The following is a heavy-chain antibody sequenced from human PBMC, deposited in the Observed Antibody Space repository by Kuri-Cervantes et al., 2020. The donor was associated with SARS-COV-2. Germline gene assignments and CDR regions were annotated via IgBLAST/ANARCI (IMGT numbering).Heavy chain of an antibody. J-gene: IGHJ4*02. CDR2: ISYDGSNK. D-gene: IGHD1-26*01. CDR3: ASGGYLNLDY. V-gene: IGHV3-30*07. Sequence: GGSLRLSCAASGFTFSSYAMHWVRQAPGKGLEWVAVISYDGSNKYYADSVKGRFTISRDNAKNSLYLQMNSLRDEDTAVYYCASGGYLNLDYWGQGTLVTVSS. CDR1: GFTFSSYA.